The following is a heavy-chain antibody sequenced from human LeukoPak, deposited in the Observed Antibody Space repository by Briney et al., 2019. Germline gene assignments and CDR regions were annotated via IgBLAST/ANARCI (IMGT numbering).Heavy chain of an antibody. CDR3: ARVNADFWSGLDY. V-gene: IGHV4-59*12. D-gene: IGHD3-3*01. CDR2: ISYSGST. Sequence: SETLSLTCTVSGGSIRSNYWSWIRQPPGKGLEWIGHISYSGSTNYNPSLKSRVTISVDTSKNQFSLKLSSVTAADTAVYYCARVNADFWSGLDYWGQGTLVTVSS. J-gene: IGHJ4*02. CDR1: GGSIRSNY.